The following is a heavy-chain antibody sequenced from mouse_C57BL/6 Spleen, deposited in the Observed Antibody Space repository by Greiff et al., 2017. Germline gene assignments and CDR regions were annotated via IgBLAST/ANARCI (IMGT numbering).Heavy chain of an antibody. CDR2: INPSNGGT. Sequence: QVQLQQPGTELVKPGASVKLSCKASGYTFPSYWMHWVKQRPGQGLEWIGNINPSNGGTNSNEKFKSKATLTVDKSSSTAYMQLSSLTSEDSAVYYCAREEGYYAWFAYWGQGTLVTVSA. J-gene: IGHJ3*01. V-gene: IGHV1-53*01. CDR3: AREEGYYAWFAY. CDR1: GYTFPSYW. D-gene: IGHD2-1*01.